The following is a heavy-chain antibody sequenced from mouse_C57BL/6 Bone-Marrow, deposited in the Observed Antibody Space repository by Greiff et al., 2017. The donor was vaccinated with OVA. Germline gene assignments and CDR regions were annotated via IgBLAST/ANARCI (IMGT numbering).Heavy chain of an antibody. J-gene: IGHJ2*01. Sequence: VKLLESGAELARPGASVKLSCKASGYTFTSYGISWVKQRTGQGLEWIGEIYPRSGNTYYTEKFKGKATLTADKSSSTAYMELRSLTSEDSAVYFCARSGYDYGDYWGQGTTLTVSS. CDR3: ARSGYDYGDY. CDR1: GYTFTSYG. V-gene: IGHV1-81*01. CDR2: IYPRSGNT. D-gene: IGHD2-4*01.